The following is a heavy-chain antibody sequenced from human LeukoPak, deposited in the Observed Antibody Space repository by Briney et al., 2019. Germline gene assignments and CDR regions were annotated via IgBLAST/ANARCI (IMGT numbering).Heavy chain of an antibody. J-gene: IGHJ4*02. V-gene: IGHV4-34*01. CDR3: ARRDDILTGYRYYFDY. CDR1: GGSFSGYY. D-gene: IGHD3-9*01. CDR2: INHSGST. Sequence: SETLSLTCAVYGGSFSGYYWSWIRQPPGKGLEWIGEINHSGSTNYNPSLKSRVTISVDTSKNQFSLRLSSVTAADTAVYYCARRDDILTGYRYYFDYWGQGTLVTVSS.